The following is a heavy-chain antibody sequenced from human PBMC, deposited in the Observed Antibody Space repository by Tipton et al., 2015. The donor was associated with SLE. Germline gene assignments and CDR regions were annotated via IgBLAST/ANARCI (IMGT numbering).Heavy chain of an antibody. J-gene: IGHJ3*02. D-gene: IGHD3-3*01. CDR3: ANAGRFGTGLGAFDI. CDR2: VYGGGPP. Sequence: SLRLSCAASGFTFNSYVMSWVRQAPGRGLEWVSSVYGGGPPSYGDSVKGRFAISRDNSKNTVPLVMDSLRPEDTALYYCANAGRFGTGLGAFDIWGQGTMVTVSS. CDR1: GFTFNSYV. V-gene: IGHV3-23*03.